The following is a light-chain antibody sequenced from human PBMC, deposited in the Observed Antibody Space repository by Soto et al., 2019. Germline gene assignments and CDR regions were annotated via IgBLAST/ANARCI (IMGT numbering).Light chain of an antibody. CDR1: QSISSW. CDR3: QQYNSYSRYT. V-gene: IGKV1-5*01. Sequence: DIQMTQSPSTLSASVRDRVTITCRASQSISSWLAWYQQKAGKAPKLLIYDASSLESGVPSRFSGSGSGTEFTLTISSLQPDDFATYYCQQYNSYSRYTFGQGTKLEIK. CDR2: DAS. J-gene: IGKJ2*01.